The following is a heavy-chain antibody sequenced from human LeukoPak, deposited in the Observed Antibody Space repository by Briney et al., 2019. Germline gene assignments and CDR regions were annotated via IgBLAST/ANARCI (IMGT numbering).Heavy chain of an antibody. CDR3: AREALKKSKTRIYDILTGSPFDY. D-gene: IGHD3-9*01. CDR2: ISYDGSNK. CDR1: GFTFSSYA. V-gene: IGHV3-30-3*01. Sequence: PGGSLRLSCAASGFTFSSYAMHWVRQAPGKGLEWVAVISYDGSNKYYADSVKGRFTISRDNSKNTLYLQMNSLKAEDTAVYYCAREALKKSKTRIYDILTGSPFDYWGQGTLVTVSS. J-gene: IGHJ4*02.